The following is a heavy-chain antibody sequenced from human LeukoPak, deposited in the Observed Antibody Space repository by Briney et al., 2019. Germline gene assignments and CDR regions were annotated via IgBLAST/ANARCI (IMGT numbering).Heavy chain of an antibody. CDR2: LYHTGAT. CDR3: VRDRGSATRALDY. Sequence: SETLSLTCNVSGYSMTSGYYWGWIRQPPGKGLEWIGSLYHTGATFYNPSLKSRLTISVDTSRNQFSLKLTSVTAADTAVYYCVRDRGSATRALDYWGQGMLGTVSS. D-gene: IGHD3-10*01. V-gene: IGHV4-38-2*02. J-gene: IGHJ4*02. CDR1: GYSMTSGYY.